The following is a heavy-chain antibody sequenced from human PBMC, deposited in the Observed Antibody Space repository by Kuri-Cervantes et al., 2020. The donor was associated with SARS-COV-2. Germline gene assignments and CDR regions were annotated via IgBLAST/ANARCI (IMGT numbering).Heavy chain of an antibody. CDR3: AGLGYCSGGSCCYYYYGMDV. CDR2: IIPIFGTA. CDR1: GSTFSSYA. V-gene: IGHV1-69*13. Sequence: SVKVSCKASGSTFSSYAISWVRQAPGQGLEWMGGIIPIFGTANYAQKFQGRVTITADESTSTAYMELSSLRSEDTAVYYCAGLGYCSGGSCCYYYYGMDVWGQGTTVTVSS. J-gene: IGHJ6*02. D-gene: IGHD2-15*01.